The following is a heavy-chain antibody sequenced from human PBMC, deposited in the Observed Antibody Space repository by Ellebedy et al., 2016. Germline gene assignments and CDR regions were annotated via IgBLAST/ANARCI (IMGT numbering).Heavy chain of an antibody. CDR3: ARGEGGWRYNWFDP. CDR2: IIPIFGTA. CDR1: GGTFSSYA. D-gene: IGHD1-26*01. V-gene: IGHV1-69*13. J-gene: IGHJ5*02. Sequence: ASVKVSCKASGGTFSSYAISWVRQAPGQGLEWMGGIIPIFGTANYAQKFQGRVTITADESTSTAYMELSSLRSEDTAVYYCARGEGGWRYNWFDPWGQGTLVTVSS.